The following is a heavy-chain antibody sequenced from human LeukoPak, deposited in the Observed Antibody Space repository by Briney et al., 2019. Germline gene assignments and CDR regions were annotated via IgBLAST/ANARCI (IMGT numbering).Heavy chain of an antibody. CDR1: GFTFSSYA. Sequence: GGSLRLSCAASGFTFSSYAMSWVRQAPGKGLEWVSAISGSSGSTYYADSVKGRFTISRDNSKNTLYLQMNSLRAEDTAVYYCAKASSVSVRGGLGYWGQGTLVTVSS. V-gene: IGHV3-23*01. J-gene: IGHJ4*02. CDR2: ISGSSGST. CDR3: AKASSVSVRGGLGY. D-gene: IGHD2-15*01.